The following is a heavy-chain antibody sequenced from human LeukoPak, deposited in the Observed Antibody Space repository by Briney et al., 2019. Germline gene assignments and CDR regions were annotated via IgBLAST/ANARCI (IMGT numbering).Heavy chain of an antibody. CDR3: ARDPGPGYSYGFFYYYYYMDV. J-gene: IGHJ6*03. D-gene: IGHD5-18*01. Sequence: SETLSLTCTVSGDSISSYYWSWIRQPAGKGLELIGRMYTSGSTNYNPSLKSRVTISVDTSKNQFSLKLSSVTAADTAVYYCARDPGPGYSYGFFYYYYYMDVWGKGTTVTVSS. CDR1: GDSISSYY. CDR2: MYTSGST. V-gene: IGHV4-4*07.